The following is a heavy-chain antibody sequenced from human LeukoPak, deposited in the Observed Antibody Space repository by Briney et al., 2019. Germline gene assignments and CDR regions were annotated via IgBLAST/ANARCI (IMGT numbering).Heavy chain of an antibody. D-gene: IGHD2/OR15-2a*01. CDR1: GFTFSDFW. V-gene: IGHV3-7*01. CDR3: AKNLRFLGD. Sequence: AGGSLILSCAASGFTFSDFWMSWVRQAPGKGLEWVANIKQDGSEKYYVDSVKGRFTISRDNAKNSLYLQMNSLRAEDTAVYYCAKNLRFLGDWGQGTLVTVSS. CDR2: IKQDGSEK. J-gene: IGHJ4*02.